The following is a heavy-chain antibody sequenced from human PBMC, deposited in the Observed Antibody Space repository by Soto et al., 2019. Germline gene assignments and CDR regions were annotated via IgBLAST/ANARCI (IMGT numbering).Heavy chain of an antibody. V-gene: IGHV4-39*07. CDR1: GGSISSGNYY. CDR3: AREGSGTWFDP. Sequence: SETLSLTCTVSGGSISSGNYYWSWIRQPPGKGLEWIGEIYHSGSTNYNPSLKSRVTISVDKSKNQFSLKLSSVTAADTAVYYCAREGSGTWFDPWGQGTLVTVS. CDR2: IYHSGST. J-gene: IGHJ5*02. D-gene: IGHD3-10*01.